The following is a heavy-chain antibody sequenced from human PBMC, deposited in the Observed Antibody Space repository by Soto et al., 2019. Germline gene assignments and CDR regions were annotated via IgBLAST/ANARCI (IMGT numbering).Heavy chain of an antibody. Sequence: QVQLVQSGAEVKKPGSSVKVSCKASGGTFSSYTISWVRQAPGQGLEWMGRIIPILGIANYAQKFQGRVTITADKSTSTAYMELSSLRSEDTAVYYCARAPMGSGRFPFDYWGQGTLVTVSS. CDR2: IIPILGIA. CDR1: GGTFSSYT. CDR3: ARAPMGSGRFPFDY. D-gene: IGHD6-19*01. V-gene: IGHV1-69*02. J-gene: IGHJ4*02.